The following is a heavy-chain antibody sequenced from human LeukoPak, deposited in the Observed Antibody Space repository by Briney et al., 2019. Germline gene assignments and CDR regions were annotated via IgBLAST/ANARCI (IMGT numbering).Heavy chain of an antibody. CDR3: AKDIVFRSGYYDLLPDY. J-gene: IGHJ4*02. Sequence: GGSLRLPCAASGFTFSNYWMHWVRQAPGKVLVWFSRINSDGINTSYADSVKGRFTISRDNSKNTLYLQMNSLRAEDTAVYYCAKDIVFRSGYYDLLPDYWGQGTLVTVSS. D-gene: IGHD3-9*01. V-gene: IGHV3-74*01. CDR2: INSDGINT. CDR1: GFTFSNYW.